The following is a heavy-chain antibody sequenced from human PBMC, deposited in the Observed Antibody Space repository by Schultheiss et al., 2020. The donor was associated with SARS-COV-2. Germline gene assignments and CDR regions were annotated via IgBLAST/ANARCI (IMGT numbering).Heavy chain of an antibody. V-gene: IGHV4-59*01. CDR1: GGSISSYY. CDR3: ARWLVGATDLDY. Sequence: SETLSLTCTVSGGSISSYYWSWIRQPPGKGLEWIGYIYYSGSTNYNPSLKSRVTISVDTSKNQFSLKLSSVTAADTAVYYCARWLVGATDLDYWGQGTLVTVSS. D-gene: IGHD1-26*01. CDR2: IYYSGST. J-gene: IGHJ4*02.